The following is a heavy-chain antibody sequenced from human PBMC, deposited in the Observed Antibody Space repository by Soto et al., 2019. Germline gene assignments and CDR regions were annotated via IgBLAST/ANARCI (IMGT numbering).Heavy chain of an antibody. J-gene: IGHJ5*02. CDR2: SSPYNGNT. CDR1: GYTFTSYG. V-gene: IGHV1-18*01. Sequence: QVPLVQSGAEVKKPGASVKVSCKASGYTFTSYGLNWVRQAPGQGLEWMGWSSPYNGNTNYAQKLQGRGTMTTDTSTSTDYLELRRQRSYATAVYCLARGGRLPVDPWGQGTLVTAAS. D-gene: IGHD4-17*01. CDR3: ARGGRLPVDP.